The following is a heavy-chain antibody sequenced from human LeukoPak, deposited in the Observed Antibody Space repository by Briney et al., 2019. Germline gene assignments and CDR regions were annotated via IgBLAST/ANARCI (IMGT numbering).Heavy chain of an antibody. CDR2: IIPILGIA. Sequence: SVKVSCKASGGTFSSYAISWVRQAPGQGLEWMGRIIPILGIANYAQKFQGRVTITADKSTSTAYMELSSLRSEDTAVYYCAREFRVGATKVIDYWGQGTLVTVSS. J-gene: IGHJ4*02. CDR3: AREFRVGATKVIDY. V-gene: IGHV1-69*04. D-gene: IGHD1-26*01. CDR1: GGTFSSYA.